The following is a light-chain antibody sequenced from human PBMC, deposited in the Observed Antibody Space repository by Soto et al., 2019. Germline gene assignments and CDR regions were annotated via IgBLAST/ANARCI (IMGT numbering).Light chain of an antibody. CDR2: EGS. CDR3: CSYAGSSTM. J-gene: IGLJ3*02. V-gene: IGLV2-23*01. Sequence: QSALTQPASVSGSPGQSITISCTGTNSDVGSYNLVSWYQQHPGKAPKLMIYEGSKRPSGVSNRFSGSKSGNTASLTISGLQAEDEADYYCCSYAGSSTMFGGGTQLTVL. CDR1: NSDVGSYNL.